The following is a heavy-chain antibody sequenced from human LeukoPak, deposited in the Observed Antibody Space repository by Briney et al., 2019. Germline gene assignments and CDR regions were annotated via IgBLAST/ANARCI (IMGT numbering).Heavy chain of an antibody. CDR1: GGSISSGDYY. CDR2: IYYSGST. Sequence: TSQTLSLTCTVSGGSISSGDYYWSWLRQPPGKGLEWIGYIYYSGSTYFNPSLKCRVTISVETSKNQFSLKLSSVTAADTAVYYCARVPVYSGTYFDYWGQGTLVTVSS. CDR3: ARVPVYSGTYFDY. D-gene: IGHD1-26*01. J-gene: IGHJ4*02. V-gene: IGHV4-30-4*01.